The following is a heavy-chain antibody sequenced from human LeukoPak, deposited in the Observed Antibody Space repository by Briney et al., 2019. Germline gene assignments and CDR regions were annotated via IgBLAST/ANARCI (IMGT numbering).Heavy chain of an antibody. J-gene: IGHJ5*02. Sequence: GGSLRLSCAASGFTFSSYWMHWVRQAPGKGPGWISRIHSDGTSTSYADSVKGRFTISRDNAKNTVYLQMNSLRAEDTAVYYCARARGLWGNDNWFDPWGQGTLVTVSS. CDR3: ARARGLWGNDNWFDP. CDR2: IHSDGTST. D-gene: IGHD3-16*01. CDR1: GFTFSSYW. V-gene: IGHV3-74*01.